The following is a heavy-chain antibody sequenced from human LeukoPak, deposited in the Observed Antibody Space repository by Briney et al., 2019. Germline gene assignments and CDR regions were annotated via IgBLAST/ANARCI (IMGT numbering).Heavy chain of an antibody. CDR2: IYYSGST. Sequence: SETLSLTCTVSGGFVSSGSYYWSWIRQPPGKGLEWIGYIYYSGSTNYNPSLKSRVTISVDTSKNQFSLKLSSVTAADTAVYYCARGLAAPDYWGQGTLVTVSS. V-gene: IGHV4-61*01. D-gene: IGHD6-6*01. CDR1: GGFVSSGSYY. J-gene: IGHJ4*02. CDR3: ARGLAAPDY.